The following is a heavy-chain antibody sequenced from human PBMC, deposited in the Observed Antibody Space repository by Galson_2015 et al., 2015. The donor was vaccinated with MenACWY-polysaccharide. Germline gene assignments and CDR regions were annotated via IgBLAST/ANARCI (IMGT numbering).Heavy chain of an antibody. V-gene: IGHV3-30*02. D-gene: IGHD6-13*01. CDR2: IRNDEISK. Sequence: SLRLSCAASGFNFRGNGMHWVRQAPGKGLEWVALIRNDEISKHYIDAVKGRFSISRDNSKNTLYLQMNTLRPEDTAVYYCARNPSRLDIAASSNGGQGALVTVSS. J-gene: IGHJ1*01. CDR3: ARNPSRLDIAASSN. CDR1: GFNFRGNG.